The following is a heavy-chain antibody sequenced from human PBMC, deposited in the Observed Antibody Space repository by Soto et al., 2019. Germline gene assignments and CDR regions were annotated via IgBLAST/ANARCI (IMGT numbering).Heavy chain of an antibody. CDR2: IVPVFGTP. D-gene: IGHD3-22*01. CDR3: TRPSSGYYHDAFDI. J-gene: IGHJ3*02. V-gene: IGHV1-69*01. CDR1: GGSFPSDT. Sequence: QVQLMQSGAEVKKPGSSVKVSCKASGGSFPSDTISWVRQAPGQGLEWLGGIVPVFGTPNHAQKFQGRVTISADGSTNTAYMDLTSLRPEDTAVYYCTRPSSGYYHDAFDIWGQGTLVTVSS.